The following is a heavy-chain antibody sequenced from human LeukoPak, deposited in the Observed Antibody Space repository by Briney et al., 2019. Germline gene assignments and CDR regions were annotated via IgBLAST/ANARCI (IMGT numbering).Heavy chain of an antibody. CDR1: GFTFSSYV. CDR3: ARVVNDYAIRYFDL. CDR2: ISYDGSNE. V-gene: IGHV3-30*04. Sequence: GGSLRLSCAASGFTFSSYVMHWVRQAPGKGLEWVAIISYDGSNEYYADSVKGRFTISRDNSKNTLYLQMNSLRAADTAVYYCARVVNDYAIRYFDLWGRGTLVPVSS. D-gene: IGHD4-17*01. J-gene: IGHJ2*01.